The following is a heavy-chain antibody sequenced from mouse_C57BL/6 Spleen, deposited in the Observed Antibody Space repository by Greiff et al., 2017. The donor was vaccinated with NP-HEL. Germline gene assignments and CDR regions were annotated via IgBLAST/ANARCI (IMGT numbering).Heavy chain of an antibody. V-gene: IGHV1-69*01. CDR2: IDPSDSYT. Sequence: VQLQQSGAELVMPGASVKLSCKASGYTFTSYWMHWVKQRPGQGLEWIGEIDPSDSYTNYNQKFKGKSTLTVDKSSSTAYMQLSSLTSEDSAVYYCARGGYYDFDYWGQGTTLTVSS. D-gene: IGHD2-3*01. CDR1: GYTFTSYW. CDR3: ARGGYYDFDY. J-gene: IGHJ2*01.